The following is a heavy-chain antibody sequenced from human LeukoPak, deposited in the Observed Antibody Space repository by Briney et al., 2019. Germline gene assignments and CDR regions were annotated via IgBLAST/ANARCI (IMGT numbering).Heavy chain of an antibody. Sequence: SETLSLTCSVSGYSISSGYYWDWIRQPPGKGLEWIASIYHSGKSYYNPSLESRVTISVDTSKNQISLKLRSVTAADTAVYYCARTTEAHSWQTRYYSYYMDVWGKGTTVTVSS. J-gene: IGHJ6*03. D-gene: IGHD6-13*01. CDR2: IYHSGKS. V-gene: IGHV4-38-2*02. CDR3: ARTTEAHSWQTRYYSYYMDV. CDR1: GYSISSGYY.